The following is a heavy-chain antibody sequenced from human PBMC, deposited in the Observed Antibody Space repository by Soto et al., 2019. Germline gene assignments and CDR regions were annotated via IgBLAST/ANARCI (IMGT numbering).Heavy chain of an antibody. J-gene: IGHJ6*02. V-gene: IGHV3-74*01. CDR2: INSDGSST. D-gene: IGHD5-12*01. CDR3: ARDGDSGPPGYYYYYYGMDV. Sequence: PGGSLRLSCAASGFTFSSYWMHWVRQAPGKGLVWVSRINSDGSSTSYADSVKGRFTISRDNAKNTLYLQMSSLRAEDTAVYYCARDGDSGPPGYYYYYYGMDVWGQGTTVTVSS. CDR1: GFTFSSYW.